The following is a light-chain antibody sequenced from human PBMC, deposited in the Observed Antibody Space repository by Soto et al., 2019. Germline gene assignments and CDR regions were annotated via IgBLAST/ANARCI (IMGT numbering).Light chain of an antibody. Sequence: ESLLTQSPGTLSLSPGERATLSCRASQTVNSRHLNWYQHKPGQAPRLLIYGASIRAAGIPDRFSGSRSGADFSLTITRLEPEDSPVYYCQQFDGSRPAFTFGQGTKLEI. V-gene: IGKV3-20*01. CDR2: GAS. J-gene: IGKJ2*01. CDR3: QQFDGSRPAFT. CDR1: QTVNSRH.